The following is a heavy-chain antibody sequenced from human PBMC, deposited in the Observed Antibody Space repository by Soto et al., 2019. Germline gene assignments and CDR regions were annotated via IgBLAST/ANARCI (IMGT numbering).Heavy chain of an antibody. CDR3: NSMILVQSEDH. J-gene: IGHJ4*02. CDR1: GXTFDNAW. CDR2: IKRKSEGGAT. D-gene: IGHD3-22*01. Sequence: AGSLRLSCVTSGXTFDNAWMTLVRQAPGKGLEWVGRIKRKSEGGATEYAAPVKGRVTISRDDSKSTLFLEMNSLKTEDTALYYCNSMILVQSEDHWGRGTLVTVSS. V-gene: IGHV3-15*07.